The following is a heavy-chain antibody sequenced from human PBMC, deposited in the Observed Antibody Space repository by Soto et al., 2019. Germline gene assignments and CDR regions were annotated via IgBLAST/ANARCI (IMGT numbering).Heavy chain of an antibody. D-gene: IGHD4-4*01. CDR2: INPSGGST. J-gene: IGHJ4*02. CDR3: ARDSHSNNYFDY. CDR1: GYTFTSYY. V-gene: IGHV1-46*01. Sequence: ASVKVSCKASGYTFTSYYMHWVRQAPGQGLEWMGIINPSGGSTSYAQKFQGRVTMTRDTSTSTVYMELNSLRAEDTAVYYCARDSHSNNYFDYWGQGTLVTVSS.